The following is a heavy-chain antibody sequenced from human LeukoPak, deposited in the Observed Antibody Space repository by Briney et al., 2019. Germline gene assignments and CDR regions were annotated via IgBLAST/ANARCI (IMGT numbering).Heavy chain of an antibody. J-gene: IGHJ4*02. D-gene: IGHD2-15*01. CDR3: ARVVVAATLDY. CDR1: GFSFSTFG. Sequence: GGSLRLSCAASGFSFSTFGMHWVRQTPGKGLEWVANIKQDGSEKYYVDSVKGRFTISRDNARNSLYLQMNSLRAEDTAVYYCARVVVAATLDYRGQGTLVTVSS. V-gene: IGHV3-7*01. CDR2: IKQDGSEK.